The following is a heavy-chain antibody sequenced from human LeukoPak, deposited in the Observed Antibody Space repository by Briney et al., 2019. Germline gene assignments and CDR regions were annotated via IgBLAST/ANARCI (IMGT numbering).Heavy chain of an antibody. J-gene: IGHJ6*02. CDR3: AKDGAVTTRYYYYNGMDV. Sequence: GGSLRLSCAASGFTFSSYWMNWVRQAPGKGLEWVANIKQDGSEKFYVDSVKGRFTISRDNAKNSLYLQMNSLRAEDTAVYYCAKDGAVTTRYYYYNGMDVWGQGTTVTVSS. CDR1: GFTFSSYW. CDR2: IKQDGSEK. D-gene: IGHD4-11*01. V-gene: IGHV3-7*01.